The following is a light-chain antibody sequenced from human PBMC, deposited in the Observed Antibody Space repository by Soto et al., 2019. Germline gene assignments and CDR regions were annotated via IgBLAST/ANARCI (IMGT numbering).Light chain of an antibody. CDR3: QQYNSYS. CDR1: QSVSGW. V-gene: IGKV1-5*02. J-gene: IGKJ1*01. CDR2: HAS. Sequence: DIQMTQSPSTLSASVGDTVTFICRASQSVSGWLAWYQQKPGEAPKLLIYHASTLESGVPSRFSGSGSGTEFTLTISSLQPDDFATYYCQQYNSYSFGQGTKVDIK.